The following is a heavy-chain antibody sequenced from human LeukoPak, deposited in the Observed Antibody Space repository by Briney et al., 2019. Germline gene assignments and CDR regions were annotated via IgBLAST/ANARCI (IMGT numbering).Heavy chain of an antibody. CDR3: ARIPLYYYDSSGYSPIFDY. J-gene: IGHJ4*02. CDR1: GYTFTGYY. D-gene: IGHD3-22*01. V-gene: IGHV1-2*02. CDR2: INPNSGGT. Sequence: ASVKVSCKASGYTFTGYYMHWVRQAPGQGLEWMGWINPNSGGTNYAQKFQGRVTMSRDKPISTAYMELSRLRSDDTAVYYCARIPLYYYDSSGYSPIFDYWGQGTLVTVSS.